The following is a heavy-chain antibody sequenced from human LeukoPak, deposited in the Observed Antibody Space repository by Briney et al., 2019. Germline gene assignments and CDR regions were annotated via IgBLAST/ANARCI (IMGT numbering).Heavy chain of an antibody. CDR2: INTNTGNP. V-gene: IGHV7-4-1*02. D-gene: IGHD3-3*01. CDR1: GYTFTSYA. Sequence: ASVKVSCKASGYTFTSYAMNWVRQAPGQGLEWMGWINTNTGNPTYAQGFTGRFVFFLDTSVSTAYLQISSLKAEDTAVYYCARNYYDFWSGYPWYYYYYYMDVWGKGTTVTVSS. CDR3: ARNYYDFWSGYPWYYYYYYMDV. J-gene: IGHJ6*03.